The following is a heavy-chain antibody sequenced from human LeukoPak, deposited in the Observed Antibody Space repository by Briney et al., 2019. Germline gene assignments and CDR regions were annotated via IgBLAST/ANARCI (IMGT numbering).Heavy chain of an antibody. D-gene: IGHD6-19*01. CDR1: GFAFSTNG. Sequence: GGSLRLSCAASGFAFSTNGMSWVRQAPGKGLEWVANIKQGGSEKYYVDSVKGRFTISRDNSKNTLYLQMNSLRAEDTAVYYCATTLGSGWKFDYWGQGTLVTVSS. J-gene: IGHJ4*02. CDR2: IKQGGSEK. CDR3: ATTLGSGWKFDY. V-gene: IGHV3-7*03.